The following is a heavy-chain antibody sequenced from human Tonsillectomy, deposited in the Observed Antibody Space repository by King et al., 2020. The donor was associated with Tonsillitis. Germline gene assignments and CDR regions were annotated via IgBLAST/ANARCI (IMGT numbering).Heavy chain of an antibody. V-gene: IGHV4-31*11. Sequence: QMQLQESGPGVVKPSQTLSLTCAVSGASISSGAYYWSWIRQHPGKGLEWIGYIYYSGSTYYNPSLKSRITISIDTSKSQFSLKLRSVTAADTAVYYCVRDIYLNWFDPWGQGTLVTVSS. CDR1: GASISSGAYY. J-gene: IGHJ5*02. CDR3: VRDIYLNWFDP. D-gene: IGHD5/OR15-5a*01. CDR2: IYYSGST.